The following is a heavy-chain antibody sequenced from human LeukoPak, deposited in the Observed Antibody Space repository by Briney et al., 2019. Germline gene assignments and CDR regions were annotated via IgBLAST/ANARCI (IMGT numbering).Heavy chain of an antibody. CDR1: ANTFTGYY. CDR3: ARLGSSDI. CDR2: INPNRGGT. J-gene: IGHJ3*02. Sequence: ASVTVSCKASANTFTGYYMHWVRQAPGQGLEWMGWINPNRGGTNCAQKFHGRVTMTRDTSISTAYMQLSRLTSDDTAVYYCARLGSSDIWGQGTMVSVSS. D-gene: IGHD3-16*01. V-gene: IGHV1-2*02.